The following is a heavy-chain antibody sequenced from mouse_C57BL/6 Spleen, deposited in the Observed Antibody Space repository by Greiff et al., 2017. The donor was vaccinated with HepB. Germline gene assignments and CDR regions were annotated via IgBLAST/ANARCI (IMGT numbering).Heavy chain of an antibody. V-gene: IGHV1-15*01. J-gene: IGHJ2*01. CDR1: GYTFTDYE. CDR2: IDPETGGT. D-gene: IGHD1-1*01. Sequence: VKLMESGAELVRPGASVTLSCKASGYTFTDYEMHWVKQTPVHGLEWIGAIDPETGGTTYNQKFKGKAILTADKSSSTAYMELRSLTSEDSAVYYYTRDYYGSSYLYYFDYWGQGTTLTVSS. CDR3: TRDYYGSSYLYYFDY.